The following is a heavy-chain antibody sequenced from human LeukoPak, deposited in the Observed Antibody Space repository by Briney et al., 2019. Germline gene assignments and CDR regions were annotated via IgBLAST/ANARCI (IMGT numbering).Heavy chain of an antibody. Sequence: GGSLRLSCAASGFTFSSYGMSWVRQAPGKGLEWVSAISGSGGSTYYADSVKGRFTISRDNSKNTLYLQMNSLRAEDTAVYYCAKDIMGATGGGDYWGQGTLVTVSS. CDR1: GFTFSSYG. CDR3: AKDIMGATGGGDY. V-gene: IGHV3-23*01. J-gene: IGHJ4*02. D-gene: IGHD1-26*01. CDR2: ISGSGGST.